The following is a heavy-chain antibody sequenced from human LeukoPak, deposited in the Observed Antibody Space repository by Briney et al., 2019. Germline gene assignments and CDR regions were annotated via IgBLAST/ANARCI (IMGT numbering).Heavy chain of an antibody. CDR1: GGSISSSGHY. CDR3: ARSGTVTTGYFDY. Sequence: PSETLSLTCSVSGGSISSSGHYWGWIRQSPEKGLDWIGSIYSNGNTYYNPSVKSRITMSVDTSKNQFSLKLTSVTAAETAVYYCARSGTVTTGYFDYWGQGALVTVSS. J-gene: IGHJ4*02. CDR2: IYSNGNT. D-gene: IGHD4-17*01. V-gene: IGHV4-39*07.